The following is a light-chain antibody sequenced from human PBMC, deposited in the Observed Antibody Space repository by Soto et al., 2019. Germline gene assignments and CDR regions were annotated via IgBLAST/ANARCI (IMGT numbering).Light chain of an antibody. CDR1: QSLVHSDGHTY. CDR3: MQATQYPRT. Sequence: DIVMTRSLLYSPVTPGQPASLSCRSSQSLVHSDGHTYLSWLHERPGQPPRLLIYKISNRFSGVPDRFSGNEAGTDFTLKVRRVEAEDGGVYYGMQATQYPRTFCRKTKGEIK. CDR2: KIS. V-gene: IGKV2-24*01. J-gene: IGKJ4*02.